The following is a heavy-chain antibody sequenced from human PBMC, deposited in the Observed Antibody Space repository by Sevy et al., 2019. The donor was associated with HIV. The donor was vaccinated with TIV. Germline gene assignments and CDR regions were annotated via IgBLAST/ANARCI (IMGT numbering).Heavy chain of an antibody. CDR1: GGSITSYF. J-gene: IGHJ4*02. CDR2: IYFTGNT. D-gene: IGHD1-1*01. CDR3: ARDSTTRPRILDY. V-gene: IGHV4-59*01. Sequence: SETLSLTCSVSGGSITSYFWTWVRQSPGKGLEWIGNIYFTGNTDYSPSLKSRVTLSLDTSKSQFSLTLKSVTAADTAIYFCARDSTTRPRILDYWGQGTLVTVSS.